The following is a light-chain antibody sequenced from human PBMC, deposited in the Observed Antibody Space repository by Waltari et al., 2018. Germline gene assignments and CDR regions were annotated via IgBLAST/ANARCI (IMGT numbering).Light chain of an antibody. CDR2: AAS. Sequence: EIVLTQSPATLSLSPGETVTHSCRTSQSVSSDLAWFQQKPGQAPRLLSYAASHRATGIPARFSGSGYGTDFALTISSLEPEDFAVYYCQQRATWPPRCTFGQGTKLEIK. J-gene: IGKJ2*02. CDR3: QQRATWPPRCT. CDR1: QSVSSD. V-gene: IGKV3-11*01.